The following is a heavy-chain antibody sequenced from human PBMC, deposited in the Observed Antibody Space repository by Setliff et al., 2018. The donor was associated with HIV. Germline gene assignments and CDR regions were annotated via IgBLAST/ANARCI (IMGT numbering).Heavy chain of an antibody. V-gene: IGHV1-8*02. J-gene: IGHJ6*03. CDR1: GYTFTSSD. Sequence: ASVKVSCKASGYTFTSSDINWMRQAPGQGLEWMGWMNPNSGNTGYAQKFQGRVTLTRHTSISTAYMELNSLRSEDTAVYYWARGARYTSGWYSSRYMDVWGKGTTVTVSS. CDR3: ARGARYTSGWYSSRYMDV. D-gene: IGHD6-19*01. CDR2: MNPNSGNT.